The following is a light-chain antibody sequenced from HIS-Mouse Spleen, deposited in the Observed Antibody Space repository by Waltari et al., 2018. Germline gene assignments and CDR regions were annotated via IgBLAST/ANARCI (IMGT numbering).Light chain of an antibody. Sequence: QSVLTQPPSASGTPGQRVTISCSGSSSNIGSNYLYWYQQLPGTAPKLLIYRNYQRPSGVPHRFSGSKSDTSASLAISGLRSEDEADYYCAAWDDSLSGVFGGGTKLTVL. J-gene: IGLJ2*01. CDR3: AAWDDSLSGV. CDR1: SSNIGSNY. V-gene: IGLV1-47*01. CDR2: RNY.